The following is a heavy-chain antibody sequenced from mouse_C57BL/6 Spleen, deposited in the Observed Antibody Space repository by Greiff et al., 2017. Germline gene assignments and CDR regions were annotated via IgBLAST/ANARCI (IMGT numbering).Heavy chain of an antibody. CDR1: GYTFTDYY. D-gene: IGHD2-4*01. V-gene: IGHV1-76*01. J-gene: IGHJ1*03. CDR2: IYPGSGNT. CDR3: ARSYDYYWYFDV. Sequence: VKLMESGAELVRPGASVKLSCKASGYTFTDYYINWVKQRPGQGLEWIARIYPGSGNTYYNEKFKGKATLTAEKSSSTAYMQLSSLTSEDSAVYFCARSYDYYWYFDVWGTGTTLTVSS.